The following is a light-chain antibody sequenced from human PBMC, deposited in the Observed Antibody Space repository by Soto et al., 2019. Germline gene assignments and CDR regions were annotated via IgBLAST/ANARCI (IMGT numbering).Light chain of an antibody. CDR2: EVS. Sequence: QSALTQPASVSASPGQSITLSCTGTSGDVGGYNYVSWYQHHPGKAPKLIIYEVSNRPSGVSNRFSGSKSGNTASLTISGLQAEDETDYYCTSWTTTSTVAFGGGTKLTVL. V-gene: IGLV2-14*01. J-gene: IGLJ2*01. CDR3: TSWTTTSTVA. CDR1: SGDVGGYNY.